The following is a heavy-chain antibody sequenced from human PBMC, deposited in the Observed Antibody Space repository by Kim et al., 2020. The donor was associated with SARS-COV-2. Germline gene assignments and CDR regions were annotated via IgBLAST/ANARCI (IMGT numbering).Heavy chain of an antibody. D-gene: IGHD2-2*01. J-gene: IGHJ5*02. CDR2: ISYDGTIQ. CDR1: GLTFRDYG. Sequence: GGSLRLSCAASGLTFRDYGMHWVRQAPGKGLEWVADISYDGTIQYYGDSVEGRFTVSRDNSKNTLYLQMNSVRVEDTAVYYCAKGPIAVVLGGKMWVDPWGAGTLVTVSS. V-gene: IGHV3-30*18. CDR3: AKGPIAVVLGGKMWVDP.